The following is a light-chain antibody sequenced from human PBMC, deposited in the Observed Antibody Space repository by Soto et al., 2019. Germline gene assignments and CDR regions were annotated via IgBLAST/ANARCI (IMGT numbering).Light chain of an antibody. CDR1: QSINSW. J-gene: IGKJ1*01. CDR3: QQYNSYSPT. V-gene: IGKV1-5*01. CDR2: DAS. Sequence: DIQMTQSPSTLSASVGDRVTITCRASQSINSWLAWYQQKPGKAPKFLIYDASSLESGVPSRFSGSGSGTEFTLTISSLQPDDFVTYYCQQYNSYSPTFGQGTKVDIK.